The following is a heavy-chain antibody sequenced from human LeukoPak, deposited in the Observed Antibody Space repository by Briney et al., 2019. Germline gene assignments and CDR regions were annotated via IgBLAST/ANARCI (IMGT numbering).Heavy chain of an antibody. CDR1: GGSFSGYY. Sequence: PSETLSLTCAVYGGSFSGYYWSWIRQPPGKGLEWIGEINHSGSTNYNPSLKSRVTISVDTSKNQFSLKLSSVTAADTAVYYCARGTRDRSWEYYDFWSGYLGFDYWGQGTVVTVSS. J-gene: IGHJ4*02. CDR3: ARGTRDRSWEYYDFWSGYLGFDY. CDR2: INHSGST. D-gene: IGHD3-3*01. V-gene: IGHV4-34*01.